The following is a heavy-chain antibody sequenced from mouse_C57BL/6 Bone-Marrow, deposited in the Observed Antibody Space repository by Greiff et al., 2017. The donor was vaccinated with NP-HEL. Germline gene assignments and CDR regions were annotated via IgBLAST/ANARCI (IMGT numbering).Heavy chain of an antibody. J-gene: IGHJ4*01. CDR2: IYPGSGST. CDR1: GYTFTSYW. Sequence: VQLQQPGAELVKPGASVKMSCKASGYTFTSYWITWVKQRPGQGLEWIGDIYPGSGSTNYNEKFKSKATLTVDTSSSTAYMQLSSLTSEDSAVYYCARTGYYYGSNAMDYWGQGTSVTVSS. V-gene: IGHV1-55*01. D-gene: IGHD1-1*01. CDR3: ARTGYYYGSNAMDY.